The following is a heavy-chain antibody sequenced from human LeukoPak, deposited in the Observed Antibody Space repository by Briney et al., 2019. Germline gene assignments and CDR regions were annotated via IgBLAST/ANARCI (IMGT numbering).Heavy chain of an antibody. Sequence: GGSLRLSCAASGFTFSSYAMSWVRQAPRKGLEWVSTISGSGGSTYYADSVKGRFTISKDNSKNTLYLQMNSLRAEDTAVYYCAREYSMVRGVITYYFDYWGQGTLVTVSS. CDR1: GFTFSSYA. CDR3: AREYSMVRGVITYYFDY. J-gene: IGHJ4*02. CDR2: ISGSGGST. D-gene: IGHD3-10*01. V-gene: IGHV3-23*01.